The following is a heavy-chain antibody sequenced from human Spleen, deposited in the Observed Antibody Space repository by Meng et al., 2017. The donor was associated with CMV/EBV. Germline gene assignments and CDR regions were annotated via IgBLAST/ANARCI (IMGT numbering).Heavy chain of an antibody. CDR3: AGGSGSYA. D-gene: IGHD3-10*01. J-gene: IGHJ5*02. Sequence: GESLKISCAASGFTVSSNYMSWVRQAPGKGLEWVSVIYSGGYTYYADSVKGRFTISRDNSKNTLYLQMNSLRAEDTAVYYCAGGSGSYAWGQGTLVTVSS. CDR1: GFTVSSNY. CDR2: IYSGGYT. V-gene: IGHV3-53*01.